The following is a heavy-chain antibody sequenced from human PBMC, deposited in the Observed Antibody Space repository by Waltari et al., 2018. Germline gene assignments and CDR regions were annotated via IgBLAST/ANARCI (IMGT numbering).Heavy chain of an antibody. CDR3: ARGGSYINS. V-gene: IGHV3-7*04. Sequence: DVQLVESGGDSVQPGGSLRLSCVASTFTFSRYWMSWVRQAPGKGLEWVANIRHDGDAKDYVDSVKGRFTISRDNAKNSLFLQMNSLKAEDTAVYYCARGGSYINSWGQGTRVTVSS. D-gene: IGHD3-16*01. J-gene: IGHJ5*02. CDR2: IRHDGDAK. CDR1: TFTFSRYW.